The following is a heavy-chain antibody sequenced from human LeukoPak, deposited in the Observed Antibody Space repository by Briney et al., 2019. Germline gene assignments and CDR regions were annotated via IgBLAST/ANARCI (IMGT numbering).Heavy chain of an antibody. CDR3: ATGIQQQLVRD. V-gene: IGHV1-69-2*01. Sequence: GASVKVSCKASGYTFTDYYMHWVQQAPGKGLEWMGRVDPEDGETIYAEQFQGRVTITADTSTDTAYMELSRLRSEDTAVYYCATGIQQQLVRDWGQGTLVTVSS. J-gene: IGHJ4*02. D-gene: IGHD6-13*01. CDR2: VDPEDGET. CDR1: GYTFTDYY.